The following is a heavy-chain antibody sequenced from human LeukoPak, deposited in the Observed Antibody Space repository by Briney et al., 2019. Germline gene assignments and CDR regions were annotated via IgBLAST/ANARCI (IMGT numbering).Heavy chain of an antibody. CDR3: AGDRYGSGSPTPPFQH. Sequence: ASVKVSCKASGYTFTGYYMHWVRQAPGQGLEWMGWINPNSGGTNYAQKFQGRVTMTRDTSISTAYMELSRLRSDDTAVYYCAGDRYGSGSPTPPFQHWGQGTLVIVSS. V-gene: IGHV1-2*02. CDR2: INPNSGGT. D-gene: IGHD3-10*01. J-gene: IGHJ1*01. CDR1: GYTFTGYY.